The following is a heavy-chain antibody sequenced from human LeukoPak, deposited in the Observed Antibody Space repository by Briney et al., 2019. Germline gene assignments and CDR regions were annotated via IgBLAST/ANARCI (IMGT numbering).Heavy chain of an antibody. D-gene: IGHD3-9*01. Sequence: PLETLSLTCTVSGGSISSYYWSWIRQPPGKGLEWIGYIYYSGSTNYNPSPKSRVTISVDTSKNQFSLKLSSVTAADTAVYYCARAPGYYDILTGLQEPAFVIWGQGTMVTVSS. CDR2: IYYSGST. J-gene: IGHJ3*02. V-gene: IGHV4-59*01. CDR3: ARAPGYYDILTGLQEPAFVI. CDR1: GGSISSYY.